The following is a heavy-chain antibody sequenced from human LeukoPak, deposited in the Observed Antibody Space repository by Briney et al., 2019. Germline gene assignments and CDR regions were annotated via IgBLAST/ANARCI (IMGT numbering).Heavy chain of an antibody. Sequence: GASVKVSCKASGYTFTSYDINWVRQAPGQGLEWMGIINPSGGTTSCAQKFQGRITMTRDTSTSTVYMELSNLGSDDTAVYYCARGDYGDSRYWGQGTLVTVSS. J-gene: IGHJ4*02. V-gene: IGHV1-46*01. CDR1: GYTFTSYD. CDR2: INPSGGTT. CDR3: ARGDYGDSRY. D-gene: IGHD4-17*01.